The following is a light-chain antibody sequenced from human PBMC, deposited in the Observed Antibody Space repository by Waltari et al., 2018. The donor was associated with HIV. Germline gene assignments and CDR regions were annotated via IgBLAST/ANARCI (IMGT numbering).Light chain of an antibody. CDR1: SSDVGNYNL. CDR3: SSYAGSNNYV. V-gene: IGLV2-8*01. J-gene: IGLJ1*01. Sequence: QSALTQPASVSGSPGQSITISCTGSSSDVGNYNLVSWYQQHPGKAPKLMIYEVSKRPSGVPDRFSGSKSGNTASLTVSGLQAEDEADYYCSSYAGSNNYVFGTGTKVTVL. CDR2: EVS.